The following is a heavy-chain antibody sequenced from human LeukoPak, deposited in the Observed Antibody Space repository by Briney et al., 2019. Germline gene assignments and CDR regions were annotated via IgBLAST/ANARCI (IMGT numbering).Heavy chain of an antibody. D-gene: IGHD6-19*01. Sequence: GGSLRLSCATSGFIFSSYGMHWVRQAPGKGLEWVAVISYDGGNISYTDSVKGRFTISRDNSKNTLYLQMNSLRAEDTAVYYCATTLGSGWKFDYWGQGTLVTVSS. CDR3: ATTLGSGWKFDY. J-gene: IGHJ4*02. CDR1: GFIFSSYG. V-gene: IGHV3-30*03. CDR2: ISYDGGNI.